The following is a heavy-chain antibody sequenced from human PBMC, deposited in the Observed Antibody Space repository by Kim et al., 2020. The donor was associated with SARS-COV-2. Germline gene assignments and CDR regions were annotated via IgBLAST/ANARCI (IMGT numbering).Heavy chain of an antibody. V-gene: IGHV3-33*05. J-gene: IGHJ6*02. Sequence: GGSLRLSCAASGFTFSSYGMHWVRQAPGKGLEWVAVISYDGSNKYYADSVKGRFTISRDNSKNTLYLQMNSLRAEDTAVYYCARDRRPRHYYDSSGYYYYYGMDVWGQGTTVTVSS. CDR3: ARDRRPRHYYDSSGYYYYYGMDV. CDR2: ISYDGSNK. CDR1: GFTFSSYG. D-gene: IGHD3-22*01.